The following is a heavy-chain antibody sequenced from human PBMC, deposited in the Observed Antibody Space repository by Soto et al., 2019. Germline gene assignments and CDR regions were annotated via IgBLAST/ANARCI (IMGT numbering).Heavy chain of an antibody. CDR1: GFTFSAYA. V-gene: IGHV3-23*01. D-gene: IGHD1-26*01. CDR2: ITGSGSSA. Sequence: LRLSCAASGFTFSAYAIIWVRQAPWKGLEWVSGITGSGSSAYYADSVKGRFTISRDNSKNTLYLQMNSLRAEDTAVYYCAKSGSFFYFDCWGQGTPVTVSS. CDR3: AKSGSFFYFDC. J-gene: IGHJ4*02.